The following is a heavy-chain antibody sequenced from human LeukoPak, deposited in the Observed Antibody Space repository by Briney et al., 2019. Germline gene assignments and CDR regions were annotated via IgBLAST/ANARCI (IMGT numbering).Heavy chain of an antibody. Sequence: GGSLRLSCAASGFTFSSYGMHWVRQAPGKGLEWVAFIRYDGSNKYYADSVKGRFTISRDNSKNTLYLQMNSLRAEDTAVYYCAKDHTVTLYYFDYWGQGTLVTVSS. V-gene: IGHV3-30*02. CDR2: IRYDGSNK. D-gene: IGHD4-17*01. CDR3: AKDHTVTLYYFDY. J-gene: IGHJ4*02. CDR1: GFTFSSYG.